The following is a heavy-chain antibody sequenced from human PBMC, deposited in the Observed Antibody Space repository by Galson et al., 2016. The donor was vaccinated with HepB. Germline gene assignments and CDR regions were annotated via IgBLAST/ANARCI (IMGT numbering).Heavy chain of an antibody. Sequence: SVKVSCKASGYTFTTYHMHWARQAPGQGLEWMGIINPNGGSASYSPKFQGRVTLTRDTSTSTVYMELSNLKSDDTALYYCSTGGGYNWFDPWGQGTLVTVSS. CDR3: STGGGYNWFDP. CDR2: INPNGGSA. CDR1: GYTFTTYH. V-gene: IGHV1-46*01. J-gene: IGHJ5*02. D-gene: IGHD6-25*01.